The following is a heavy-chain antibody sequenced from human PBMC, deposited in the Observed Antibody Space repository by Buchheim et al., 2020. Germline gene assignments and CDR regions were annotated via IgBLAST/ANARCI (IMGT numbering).Heavy chain of an antibody. CDR3: ARDGVNSGYDLTRGAANNWFDP. D-gene: IGHD5-12*01. CDR2: INPNSGGT. Sequence: QVQLVQSGAEVKKPGASVKVSCKASGYTFTGYYMHWVRQAPGQGLEWMGWINPNSGGTNYAQKFQGWVTMTRDTSISTAYMELSRLRSDDTAVYYCARDGVNSGYDLTRGAANNWFDPWGQGTL. V-gene: IGHV1-2*04. J-gene: IGHJ5*02. CDR1: GYTFTGYY.